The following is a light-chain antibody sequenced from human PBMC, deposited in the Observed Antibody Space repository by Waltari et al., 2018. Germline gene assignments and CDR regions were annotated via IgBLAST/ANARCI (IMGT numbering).Light chain of an antibody. CDR2: DAS. Sequence: DIVVTQSPHSLAVSLGERATINCNPGQSVSSYLAWYQQKPGQAPRLLIYDASNRATGTPARFSGSGSGTDFTLTISSLEPEDFAVYYCQQRSNWLSITFGQGTRLEIK. J-gene: IGKJ5*01. CDR3: QQRSNWLSIT. CDR1: QSVSSY. V-gene: IGKV3-11*01.